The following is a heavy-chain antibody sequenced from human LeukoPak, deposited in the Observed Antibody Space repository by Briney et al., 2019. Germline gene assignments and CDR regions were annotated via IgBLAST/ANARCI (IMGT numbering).Heavy chain of an antibody. CDR3: ARTTSDWPYGMDV. D-gene: IGHD6-19*01. CDR1: GGSISSYY. V-gene: IGHV4-59*01. Sequence: SETLSLTCTVSGGSISSYYWSWIRQSPGKGLEWIGYIYYRGSTNYNPSLKSRVTISLDTSKNQFSLKLSSVTAADTAVYYCARTTSDWPYGMDVWGRGTTVTVSS. J-gene: IGHJ6*02. CDR2: IYYRGST.